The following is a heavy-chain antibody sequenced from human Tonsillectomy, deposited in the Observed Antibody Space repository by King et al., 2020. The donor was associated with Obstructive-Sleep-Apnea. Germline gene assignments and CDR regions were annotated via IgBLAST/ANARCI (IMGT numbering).Heavy chain of an antibody. CDR3: ATFSDCTNGVCYKSDY. Sequence: VQLVESGAEVKKPGESLRISCKGSGYSFTSYWISWVRQMPGKGLEWMGRIDPSDSYTNYSPSFQGHVTISADKSISTAYLQWSSLKASDTAMYYCATFSDCTNGVCYKSDYWGQGTLVTVSS. CDR2: IDPSDSYT. V-gene: IGHV5-10-1*01. CDR1: GYSFTSYW. J-gene: IGHJ4*02. D-gene: IGHD2-8*01.